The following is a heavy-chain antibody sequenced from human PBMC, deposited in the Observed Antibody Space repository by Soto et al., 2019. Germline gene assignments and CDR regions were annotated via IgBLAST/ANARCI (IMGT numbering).Heavy chain of an antibody. V-gene: IGHV3-23*01. CDR3: AKTSRVTIFGVVIPDYYYGMDV. J-gene: IGHJ6*02. Sequence: GGSLILSCAASGFTFSSYAMSWVRQAPGKGLEWVSAISGSGGSTYYADSVKGRFTISRDNSKNTLYLQMTSLRAEDTAVYYCAKTSRVTIFGVVIPDYYYGMDVWGQGSTVTVSS. CDR1: GFTFSSYA. CDR2: ISGSGGST. D-gene: IGHD3-3*01.